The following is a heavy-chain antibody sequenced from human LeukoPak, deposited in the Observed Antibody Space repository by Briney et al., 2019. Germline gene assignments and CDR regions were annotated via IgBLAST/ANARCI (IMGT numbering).Heavy chain of an antibody. J-gene: IGHJ3*02. Sequence: GASVKVSCKASVYTFTGYYMHWVRQAPGQGLEWVGWINPNSGGTNYAQKFQGRVTMTRDTSISTAYMELSRLRSDDTAVYYCARDAKLSSSWYFTDTPGAFDIWGQGTMVTVSS. D-gene: IGHD6-13*01. CDR3: ARDAKLSSSWYFTDTPGAFDI. V-gene: IGHV1-2*02. CDR2: INPNSGGT. CDR1: VYTFTGYY.